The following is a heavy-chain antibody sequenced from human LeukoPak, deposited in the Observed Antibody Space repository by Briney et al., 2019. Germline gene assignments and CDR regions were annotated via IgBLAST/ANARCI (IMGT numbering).Heavy chain of an antibody. CDR1: GYTFTTHW. J-gene: IGHJ4*02. CDR3: VRPRRGQSGYIEY. D-gene: IGHD5-12*01. V-gene: IGHV5-51*01. CDR2: IYPGDSDT. Sequence: GESLKISCKGSGYTFTTHWIGWVRQMPGKGLEWMGIIYPGDSDTRYSPSFQGQVTISADKSINTAYLQWSSLKASDSAIYYCVRPRRGQSGYIEYWGQGTLVTVSS.